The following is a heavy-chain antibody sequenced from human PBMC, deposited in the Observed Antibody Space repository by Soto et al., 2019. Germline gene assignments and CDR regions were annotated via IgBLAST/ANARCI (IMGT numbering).Heavy chain of an antibody. Sequence: QVQLVESGGGVVQPGRSLRLSCAASGFTFSSYGMHWVRQAPGKGLEWVAVIWYDGSNKYYADSVKGRFTISRDNSKNTLYLQMNSLRAEDTAVYYCARVYYGSRAPFDYWGQGTLVTVSS. CDR1: GFTFSSYG. D-gene: IGHD3-22*01. J-gene: IGHJ4*02. V-gene: IGHV3-33*01. CDR3: ARVYYGSRAPFDY. CDR2: IWYDGSNK.